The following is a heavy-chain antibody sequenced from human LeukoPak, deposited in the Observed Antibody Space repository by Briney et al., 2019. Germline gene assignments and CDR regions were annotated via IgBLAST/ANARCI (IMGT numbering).Heavy chain of an antibody. J-gene: IGHJ5*02. CDR2: IYHSGST. CDR3: AGTSIAAAVQWFDP. Sequence: SQTLSLTCAVSGGSISSGGYSWSWIRQPPGKGLEWIGYIYHSGSTYYNPSLKSRVTISVDRSKNQFSLKLSSVTAADTAVYYCAGTSIAAAVQWFDPWGQGTLVTVSS. D-gene: IGHD6-13*01. V-gene: IGHV4-30-2*01. CDR1: GGSISSGGYS.